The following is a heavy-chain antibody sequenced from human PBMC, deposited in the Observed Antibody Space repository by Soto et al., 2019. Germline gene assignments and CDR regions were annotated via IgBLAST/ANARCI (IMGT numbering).Heavy chain of an antibody. J-gene: IGHJ3*01. D-gene: IGHD2-2*02. CDR2: ISGSGGST. CDR3: AKGKDIVVVPAAIDHSGAFDL. Sequence: EVQLLESGGGLVQPGGSLRLSCAASGFTFSSYAMSWVRQAPGKGLEWVSAISGSGGSTYYADSVKGRFTISRDNSKNTLDLQMNSLRAEDTAVYYGAKGKDIVVVPAAIDHSGAFDLWGQGTMVTVSS. V-gene: IGHV3-23*01. CDR1: GFTFSSYA.